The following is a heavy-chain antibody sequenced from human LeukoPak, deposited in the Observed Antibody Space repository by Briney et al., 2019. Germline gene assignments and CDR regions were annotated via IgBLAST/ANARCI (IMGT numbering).Heavy chain of an antibody. CDR1: GGSISSSSYY. CDR3: ARDNRSGSYCSSTSCYVGEAFDI. CDR2: IYYSGST. Sequence: SETLSLTCTVSGGSISSSSYYWGWIRQPPGKGLEWIGSIYYSGSTYYNPSLKSRVTISVDTSKNQFSLKLSSVTAADTAVHYCARDNRSGSYCSSTSCYVGEAFDIWGQGTMVTVSS. D-gene: IGHD2-2*01. J-gene: IGHJ3*02. V-gene: IGHV4-39*07.